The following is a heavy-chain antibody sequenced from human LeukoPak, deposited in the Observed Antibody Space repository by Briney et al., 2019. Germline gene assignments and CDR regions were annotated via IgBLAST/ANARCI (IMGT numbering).Heavy chain of an antibody. CDR2: IIPIFGTA. V-gene: IGHV1-69*13. D-gene: IGHD5-24*01. J-gene: IGHJ4*02. Sequence: EASVKVSCKASGGTFSSYAISWVRQAPGQGLEWMGGIIPIFGTANYAQKFQGRVTITADESTSTAYMELSSLRSEDTAVYYCARVPGRWLQYYFDYWGQGTLVTVSS. CDR1: GGTFSSYA. CDR3: ARVPGRWLQYYFDY.